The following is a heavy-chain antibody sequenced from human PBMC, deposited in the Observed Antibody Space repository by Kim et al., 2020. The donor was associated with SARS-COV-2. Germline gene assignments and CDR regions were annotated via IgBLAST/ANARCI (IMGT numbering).Heavy chain of an antibody. D-gene: IGHD6-13*01. CDR2: IKSKTDGGTT. CDR3: TTDLTYSSSWYKFDY. J-gene: IGHJ4*02. CDR1: GFTFSNAC. V-gene: IGHV3-15*01. Sequence: GGSLRLSRAVSGFTFSNACMSWVRQAPGKGLEWVGRIKSKTDGGTTDYVAPVKGRFTISRDDSKNTLYLQMNSLKTEDTDVYYCTTDLTYSSSWYKFDYWGQGTLVTASS.